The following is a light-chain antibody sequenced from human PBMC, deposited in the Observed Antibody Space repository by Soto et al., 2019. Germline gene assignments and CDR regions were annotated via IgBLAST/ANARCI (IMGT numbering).Light chain of an antibody. CDR2: AAS. Sequence: IHMTQSPSSLSASVGDSVTITCRAGQTISSYLAWYQQKPGKAPELLIYAASTLQSGVPSRFSGSGSGTDFTLTISCLQSEDFATYYCQQYYSFPQTFGQGTKVDIK. CDR3: QQYYSFPQT. J-gene: IGKJ1*01. V-gene: IGKV1D-8*01. CDR1: QTISSY.